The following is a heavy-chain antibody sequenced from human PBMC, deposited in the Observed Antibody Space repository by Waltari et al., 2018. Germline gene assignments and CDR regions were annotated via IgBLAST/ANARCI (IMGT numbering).Heavy chain of an antibody. CDR3: ASCSRSSCYQGGFDY. CDR2: IYSGGST. D-gene: IGHD2-2*01. Sequence: EVQLVESGGGLVQPGGSLRLSCVASGPTVRSTYMGWFPQAPGKGLEWVSGIYSGGSTFYADSVKGRFTISRDNSKNALYLQMSSLRAEDTAVYFCASCSRSSCYQGGFDYWGQGTLVTFTS. V-gene: IGHV3-53*01. CDR1: GPTVRSTY. J-gene: IGHJ4*02.